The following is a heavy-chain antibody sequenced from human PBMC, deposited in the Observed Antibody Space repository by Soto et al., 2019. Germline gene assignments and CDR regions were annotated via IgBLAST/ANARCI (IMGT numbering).Heavy chain of an antibody. D-gene: IGHD4-4*01. Sequence: ASVKVSCKASGYTFTSYAMHWVRQAPGQRLEWKGWINAGNGNTKYSQKFQGRVTITRDTSASTAYMELSSLRSEDTAVYYCASSYSNYALIDYYYYGMDVWGQGTTVTVSS. CDR3: ASSYSNYALIDYYYYGMDV. CDR2: INAGNGNT. J-gene: IGHJ6*02. V-gene: IGHV1-3*01. CDR1: GYTFTSYA.